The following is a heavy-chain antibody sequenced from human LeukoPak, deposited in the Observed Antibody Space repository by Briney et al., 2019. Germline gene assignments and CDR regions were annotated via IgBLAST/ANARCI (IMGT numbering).Heavy chain of an antibody. J-gene: IGHJ4*02. CDR1: GYTFTGYD. V-gene: IGHV1-8*03. CDR2: MNPNSGNT. CDR3: ARESNPRALDY. Sequence: GASVKVSCKASGYTFTGYDINWVRQATGQGLEWMGWMNPNSGNTGYAQKFQGRVTITRNTSISTAYMELSSLRSEDTAVYYCARESNPRALDYWGQGTLVTVSS.